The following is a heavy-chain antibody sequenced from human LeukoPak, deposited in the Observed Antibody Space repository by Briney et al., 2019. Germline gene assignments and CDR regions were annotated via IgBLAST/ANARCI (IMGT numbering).Heavy chain of an antibody. J-gene: IGHJ5*02. V-gene: IGHV1-2*02. Sequence: ASVKVSCKTSGYTFTDYYIHWVRQAPGQGLEWMGWINPYSGGTDYPQSFQGRVIMTRDTSISTSYMELSSLRSDDTAVYYCAKDVAAADSLTWFDPWGQGTLVTVSS. CDR3: AKDVAAADSLTWFDP. CDR1: GYTFTDYY. CDR2: INPYSGGT. D-gene: IGHD6-13*01.